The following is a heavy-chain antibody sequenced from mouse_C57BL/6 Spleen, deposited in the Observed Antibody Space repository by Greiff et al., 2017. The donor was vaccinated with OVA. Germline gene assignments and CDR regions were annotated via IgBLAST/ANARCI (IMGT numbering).Heavy chain of an antibody. J-gene: IGHJ1*03. V-gene: IGHV14-3*01. Sequence: EVKLVESVAELVRPGASVKLSCTASGFNIKNTYMHWVKQRPEQGLEWIGRIDPANGNTKYAPKFPGKATITADTSSNTAYLQLSSLTSEDTASYYCANDYYGSSYGYFDVWGTGTTVTVSS. CDR2: IDPANGNT. CDR3: ANDYYGSSYGYFDV. D-gene: IGHD1-1*01. CDR1: GFNIKNTY.